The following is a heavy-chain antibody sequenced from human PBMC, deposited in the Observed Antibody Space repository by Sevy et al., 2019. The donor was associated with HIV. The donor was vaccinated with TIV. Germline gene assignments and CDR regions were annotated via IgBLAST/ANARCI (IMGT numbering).Heavy chain of an antibody. V-gene: IGHV4-39*01. Sequence: SETLSLTCTVSGGSISSSSYYWGWIRQPPGRGLEWIGSIYYSGSTYYNPSLKSRVTMSVDTSKNQFSLKLSSVTAADTAVYYCARGQWLVHDYWGQGTLVTVSS. J-gene: IGHJ4*02. D-gene: IGHD6-19*01. CDR3: ARGQWLVHDY. CDR2: IYYSGST. CDR1: GGSISSSSYY.